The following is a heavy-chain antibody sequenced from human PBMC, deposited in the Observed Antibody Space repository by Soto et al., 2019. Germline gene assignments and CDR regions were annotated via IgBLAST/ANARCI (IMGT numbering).Heavy chain of an antibody. J-gene: IGHJ6*02. V-gene: IGHV3-48*03. CDR3: ARVRVLDRGVYPYYYYGMDV. D-gene: IGHD2-8*01. CDR2: ISSSGSTI. Sequence: GGSLRLSCAASGFTFSSYEMNWVRQAPGKGLEWVSYISSSGSTIYYADSVKGRFTISRDNAKNSLYLQMNSLRAEDTAVYYCARVRVLDRGVYPYYYYGMDVWGQGTTVTVSS. CDR1: GFTFSSYE.